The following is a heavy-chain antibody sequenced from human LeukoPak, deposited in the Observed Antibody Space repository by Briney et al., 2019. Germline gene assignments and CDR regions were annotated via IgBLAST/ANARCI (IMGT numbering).Heavy chain of an antibody. D-gene: IGHD6-19*01. V-gene: IGHV1-18*01. CDR3: ARDLGQWLVLPYYFDY. CDR1: GYTFTSYG. J-gene: IGHJ4*02. CDR2: ISAYNGNT. Sequence: ASVKVSCKASGYTFTSYGISWVRQAPGQGLEWMGWISAYNGNTNHAQKLQGRVTMTTDTSTSTAYMELRSLRSDDTAVYYCARDLGQWLVLPYYFDYWGQGTLVTVSS.